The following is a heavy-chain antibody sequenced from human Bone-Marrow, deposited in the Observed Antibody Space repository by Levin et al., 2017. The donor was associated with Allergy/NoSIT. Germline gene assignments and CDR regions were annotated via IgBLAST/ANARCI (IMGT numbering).Heavy chain of an antibody. CDR3: ARANKRRYCTNGVCSQPPDY. D-gene: IGHD2-8*01. J-gene: IGHJ4*02. V-gene: IGHV3-48*03. CDR1: GFTFSSYE. Sequence: GGSLRLSCAASGFTFSSYEMNWVRQAPGKGLEWVSYISSSGSTIYYADSVKGRFTISRDNAKNSLYLQMNSLRAEDTAVYYCARANKRRYCTNGVCSQPPDYWGQGTLVTVSS. CDR2: ISSSGSTI.